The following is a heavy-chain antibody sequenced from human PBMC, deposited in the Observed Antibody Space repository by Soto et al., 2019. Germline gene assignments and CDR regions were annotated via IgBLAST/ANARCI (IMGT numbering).Heavy chain of an antibody. V-gene: IGHV3-48*02. CDR2: ISSSSSTI. CDR3: ARELLVVYYYYGMDV. D-gene: IGHD3-3*02. J-gene: IGHJ6*02. CDR1: GFTFSSYS. Sequence: EVQLVESGGGLVQPGGSLRLSCAASGFTFSSYSMNWVRQAPGKGLEWVSYISSSSSTIYYADSVKGRFTISRDNAKNSLYLQMNSLRDEDTAVYYCARELLVVYYYYGMDVWGQGTTVTVSS.